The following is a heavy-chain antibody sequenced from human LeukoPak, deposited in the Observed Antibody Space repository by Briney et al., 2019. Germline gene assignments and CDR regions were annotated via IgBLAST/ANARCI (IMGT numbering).Heavy chain of an antibody. CDR1: GYTFTGYY. D-gene: IGHD6-13*01. V-gene: IGHV1-2*02. CDR2: INPNSGGT. CDR3: ARDLYSSSWYWFDP. Sequence: ASVKVSCKASGYTFTGYYMHWVRQAHGQGLEWMGWINPNSGGTNYAQKFQGRVTMTRDTSISTAYMELSRLRSDDTAVYYCARDLYSSSWYWFDPWGQGTLVTVSS. J-gene: IGHJ5*02.